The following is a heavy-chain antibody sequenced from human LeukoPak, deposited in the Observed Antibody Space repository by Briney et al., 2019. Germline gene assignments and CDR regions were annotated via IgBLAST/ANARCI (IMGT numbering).Heavy chain of an antibody. CDR3: AKDGGEESYYNYDYMDV. CDR2: ITSDGGST. D-gene: IGHD3-16*01. J-gene: IGHJ6*03. V-gene: IGHV3-43D*03. Sequence: AGGSLRLSCLASGFTFDGYAMHWVRQAPGKGLEWVSLITSDGGSTYYADSVTGRFTISRDNSKNSLYLQMNSLRPEDSALYYCAKDGGEESYYNYDYMDVWGKGTTVTVSS. CDR1: GFTFDGYA.